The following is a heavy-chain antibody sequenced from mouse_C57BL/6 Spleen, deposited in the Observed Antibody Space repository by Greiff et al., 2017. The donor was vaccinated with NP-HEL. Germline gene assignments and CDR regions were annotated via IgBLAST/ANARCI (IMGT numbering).Heavy chain of an antibody. CDR1: GYTFTDYN. CDR2: INPNNGGT. CDR3: ATMVTYWYFDV. J-gene: IGHJ1*03. V-gene: IGHV1-22*01. Sequence: EVKLQESGPELVKPGASVKMSCKASGYTFTDYNMHWVKQSHGKSLEWIGYINPNNGGTSYNQKFKGKATLTVNKSSSTAYMELRSLTSEDSAVYYCATMVTYWYFDVWGTGTTVTVSS. D-gene: IGHD2-13*01.